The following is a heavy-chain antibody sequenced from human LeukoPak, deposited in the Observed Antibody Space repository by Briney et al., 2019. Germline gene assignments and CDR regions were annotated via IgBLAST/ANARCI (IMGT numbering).Heavy chain of an antibody. J-gene: IGHJ4*02. Sequence: SETLSLTCTVSGGSISSYYWGWIRQPAGKGLEWIGRIYSTGSTNYNPSLKSRVTMSVDTSKNQFSLRLRSVTAADTAVYYCARQIASAGTAGFDFWGQGALVTVSS. D-gene: IGHD6-13*01. V-gene: IGHV4-4*07. CDR2: IYSTGST. CDR1: GGSISSYY. CDR3: ARQIASAGTAGFDF.